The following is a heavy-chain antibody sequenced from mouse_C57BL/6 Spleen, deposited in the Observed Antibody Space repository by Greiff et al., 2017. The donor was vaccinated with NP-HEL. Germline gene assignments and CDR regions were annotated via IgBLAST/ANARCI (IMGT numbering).Heavy chain of an antibody. V-gene: IGHV14-3*01. Sequence: VHVKQSVAELVRPGASVKLSCTASGFNIKNTYMHWVKQRPEQGLEWIGRIDPANGNTKYAPKFQGKATITADTSSNTAYLQLSSLTSEDTAIYYCARSEVYYGSSYDYWGQGTTLTVSS. CDR2: IDPANGNT. J-gene: IGHJ2*01. D-gene: IGHD1-1*01. CDR1: GFNIKNTY. CDR3: ARSEVYYGSSYDY.